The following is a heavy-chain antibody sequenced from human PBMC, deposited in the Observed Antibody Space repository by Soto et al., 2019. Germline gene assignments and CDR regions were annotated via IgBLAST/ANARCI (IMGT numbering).Heavy chain of an antibody. Sequence: GGSLRLSCAASGFTFSSYGMHWVRQAPGKGLEWVAVISYDGSNKYYADSVKGRFTISRDNSKNTLYLQMNSLRAEDTAVYYCAKDRSLVRGPMPYWGQGT. CDR2: ISYDGSNK. CDR3: AKDRSLVRGPMPY. D-gene: IGHD3-10*01. V-gene: IGHV3-30*18. J-gene: IGHJ4*02. CDR1: GFTFSSYG.